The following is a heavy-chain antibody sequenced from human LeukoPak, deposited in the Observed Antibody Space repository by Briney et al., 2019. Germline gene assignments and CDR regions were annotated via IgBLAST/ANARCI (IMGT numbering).Heavy chain of an antibody. CDR1: GGSFSGYY. J-gene: IGHJ4*02. CDR2: INHSGST. Sequence: SETLSLTCAVYGGSFSGYYWSWIRQPPGKVLEWIGEINHSGSTNYNPSLKSRVTISVDTSKNQFSLKLSSVTAADTAVYYCARGARGWYLRYWGQGTLVTVSS. V-gene: IGHV4-34*01. D-gene: IGHD6-19*01. CDR3: ARGARGWYLRY.